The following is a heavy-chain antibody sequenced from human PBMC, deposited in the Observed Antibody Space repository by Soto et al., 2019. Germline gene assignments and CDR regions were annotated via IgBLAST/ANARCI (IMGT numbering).Heavy chain of an antibody. CDR1: GFTFSTYW. D-gene: IGHD3-10*01. CDR2: INGDGSDT. J-gene: IGHJ5*02. CDR3: ARDYAGDWFNR. V-gene: IGHV3-74*01. Sequence: PGGSLRLSCATSGFTFSTYWMHWVRQAPGKGLVWVSRINGDGSDTTYADSVKGRFTVSRDDAKNTLYLQMNTLRAEDTAVYYCARDYAGDWFNRWGKGTLVTVSS.